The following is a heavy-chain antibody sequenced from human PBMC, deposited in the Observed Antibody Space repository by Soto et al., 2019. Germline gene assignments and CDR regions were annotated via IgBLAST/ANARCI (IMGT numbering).Heavy chain of an antibody. CDR3: SCSSFLRSGDLFYAVAV. V-gene: IGHV4-34*01. Sequence: SETLSLTCAVHGVSFSGYYWDWILQPPGKGLEWIGEVNHGGTSNYNPSLKSRAIISVDTSKNQFSLKLTSVTAEDTALYFGSCSSFLRSGDLFYAVAVWGKATTVT. J-gene: IGHJ6*04. CDR1: GVSFSGYY. CDR2: VNHGGTS. D-gene: IGHD3-10*01.